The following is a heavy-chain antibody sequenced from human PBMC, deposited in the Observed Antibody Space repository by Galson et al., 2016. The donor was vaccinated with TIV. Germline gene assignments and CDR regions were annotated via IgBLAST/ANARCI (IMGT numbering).Heavy chain of an antibody. D-gene: IGHD3-9*01. CDR1: GYKFIGYR. CDR3: ARGFGGLTGNYLPKDFDY. Sequence: SVKVSCKASGYKFIGYRVHWVRQAPGQGLEWMGWIKPNRGDTNVAQKFRGRVTMTRDTSITTAYLELSGLRSDDTAVYYCARGFGGLTGNYLPKDFDYWGQGTLVTVSS. J-gene: IGHJ4*02. V-gene: IGHV1-2*02. CDR2: IKPNRGDT.